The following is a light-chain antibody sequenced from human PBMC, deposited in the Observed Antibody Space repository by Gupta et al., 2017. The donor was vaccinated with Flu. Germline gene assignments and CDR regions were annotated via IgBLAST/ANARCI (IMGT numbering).Light chain of an antibody. V-gene: IGLV8-61*01. CDR2: STN. J-gene: IGLJ3*02. Sequence: GTVTLTCGLSSGSVSTSYYPSWYQQTPGQAPRTLIYSTNTRSSGVPARFSGSILGNKAALTITGAQADDESDYYCVLYMGSGIWVFGGGTKLTVL. CDR1: SGSVSTSYY. CDR3: VLYMGSGIWV.